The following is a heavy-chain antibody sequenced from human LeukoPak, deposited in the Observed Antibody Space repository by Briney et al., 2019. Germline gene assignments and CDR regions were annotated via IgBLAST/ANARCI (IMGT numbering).Heavy chain of an antibody. V-gene: IGHV4-59*08. Sequence: SETLSLTCTVSGGSISNYYWSWIRQPPGKGLEWIGYVYYIGSTHYNPSLKSRVIISVDTSKNQFSLRLNSVTAADTAVYYRARHAAVAGTAFDYWGQGTLVTVSS. CDR3: ARHAAVAGTAFDY. CDR1: GGSISNYY. CDR2: VYYIGST. D-gene: IGHD6-19*01. J-gene: IGHJ4*02.